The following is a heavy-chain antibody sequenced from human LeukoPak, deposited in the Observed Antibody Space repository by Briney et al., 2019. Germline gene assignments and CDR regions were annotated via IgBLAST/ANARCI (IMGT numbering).Heavy chain of an antibody. CDR3: PRDIFGGGSGQWGYFYGMDV. CDR2: INHSGST. V-gene: IGHV4-34*01. D-gene: IGHD3-16*01. Sequence: SETLSLTCAVYGGSFSGYYWSWIRQPPGKGLEWIGEINHSGSTNYNPSLKSRVPISVDTSKHQFSLNLSSVTAADTAVYYCPRDIFGGGSGQWGYFYGMDVWGQGITVTVSS. J-gene: IGHJ6*02. CDR1: GGSFSGYY.